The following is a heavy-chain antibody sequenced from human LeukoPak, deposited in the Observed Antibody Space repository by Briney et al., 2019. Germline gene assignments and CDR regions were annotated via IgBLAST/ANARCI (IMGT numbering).Heavy chain of an antibody. Sequence: GASVTVSCKPSGYTFTIYYMHWVRQAPGQGVEWMGGIIPIFGTANYAQKFQGRVTITADESTSTAYMELSSLRSEDTAVYYCARGYCSGGSCYGGYYYYMDVWGKGTTVTISS. J-gene: IGHJ6*03. CDR2: IIPIFGTA. V-gene: IGHV1-69*13. CDR3: ARGYCSGGSCYGGYYYYMDV. CDR1: GYTFTIYY. D-gene: IGHD2-15*01.